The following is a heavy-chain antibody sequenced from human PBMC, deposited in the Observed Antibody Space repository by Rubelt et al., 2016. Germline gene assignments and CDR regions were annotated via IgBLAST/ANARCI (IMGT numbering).Heavy chain of an antibody. CDR2: FDTEDGEI. CDR1: GNTLSEFS. Sequence: QVQMVQSGAEVKKPGASVKVSCKVSGNTLSEFSMHWVRQAPGKGLEWMGGFDTEDGEISYAQKFQGRVTMIEDTTTDTAYMELSSLRSDDTAVYYCATVKHLSLESWGQGTLVTVSS. CDR3: ATVKHLSLES. J-gene: IGHJ4*02. V-gene: IGHV1-24*01.